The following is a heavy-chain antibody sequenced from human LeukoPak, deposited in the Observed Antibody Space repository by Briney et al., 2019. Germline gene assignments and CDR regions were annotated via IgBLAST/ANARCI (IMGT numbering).Heavy chain of an antibody. CDR2: IYHSGST. J-gene: IGHJ4*02. CDR3: ATIAAATDY. V-gene: IGHV4-38-2*02. CDR1: GYSISSGYY. D-gene: IGHD6-13*01. Sequence: SETLSLTCTVSGYSISSGYYWGWIRQPPGKGLEWIGSIYHSGSTYYNPSLKSRVTISVDTSKNQFSLKLSSVTVADTAVYYCATIAAATDYWGQGTLVTVSS.